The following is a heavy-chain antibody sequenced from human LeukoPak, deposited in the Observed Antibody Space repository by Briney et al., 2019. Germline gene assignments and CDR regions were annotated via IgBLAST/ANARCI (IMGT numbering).Heavy chain of an antibody. J-gene: IGHJ4*02. CDR2: IYYSGST. D-gene: IGHD6-13*01. CDR3: ARTDSSSRWGY. CDR1: GGSISSNNYY. V-gene: IGHV4-39*07. Sequence: PSETLSLTCTVSGGSISSNNYYWGWIRQSPGKGLEWIGSIYYSGSTYYNPSLKRRVTISVDTSKSQFSLRLSSVTAADTAVYYCARTDSSSRWGYWGQGTLVTVSS.